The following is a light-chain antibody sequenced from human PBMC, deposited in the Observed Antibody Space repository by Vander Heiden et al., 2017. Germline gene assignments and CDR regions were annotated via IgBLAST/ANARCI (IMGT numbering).Light chain of an antibody. CDR2: DAS. CDR3: QQANSVPRT. J-gene: IGKJ1*01. V-gene: IGKV1-12*01. CDR1: QGISSW. Sequence: IQMTQSPSSVSASVGYRVTITCRASQGISSWLAWYQQKPGKAPKLLIYDASRLQSGVPSRFSGSGSGTEFTRTISSLQTEDFATYYCQQANSVPRTFGQGTKVEIK.